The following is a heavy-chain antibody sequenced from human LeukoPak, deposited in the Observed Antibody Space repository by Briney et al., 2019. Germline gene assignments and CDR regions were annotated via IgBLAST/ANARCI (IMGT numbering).Heavy chain of an antibody. CDR1: GYSISSGYY. CDR3: ARENTVAAMYNWFDP. D-gene: IGHD6-19*01. V-gene: IGHV4-38-2*02. CDR2: IYHSGGT. J-gene: IGHJ5*02. Sequence: SETLSLTCTVSGYSISSGYYWGWIRQPPGKGLEWIGSIYHSGGTYYNPSLKSRVTISVDTSKNQFSLKLSSVTAADTAVYYCARENTVAAMYNWFDPWGQGTLVTVSS.